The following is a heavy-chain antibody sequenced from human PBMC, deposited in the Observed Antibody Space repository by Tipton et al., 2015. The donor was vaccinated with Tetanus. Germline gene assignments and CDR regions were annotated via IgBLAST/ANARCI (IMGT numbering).Heavy chain of an antibody. V-gene: IGHV3-23*01. CDR1: GFTFSNYA. Sequence: SLRLSCAASGFTFSNYAMNWVRQAPGKGLEWVSGISGTGRDTYYAESVKGRFVVSRNNSNNTLFLQMNSLTAEDTAVYFCASLPQLWFGELFDYWGQGTLVTVSS. CDR2: ISGTGRDT. D-gene: IGHD3-10*01. CDR3: ASLPQLWFGELFDY. J-gene: IGHJ4*02.